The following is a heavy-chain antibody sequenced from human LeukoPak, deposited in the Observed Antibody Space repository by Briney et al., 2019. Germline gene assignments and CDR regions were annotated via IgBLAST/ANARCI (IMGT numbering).Heavy chain of an antibody. J-gene: IGHJ4*02. V-gene: IGHV3-30*02. Sequence: GGSLRLSCAASGFTFSSYGMHWVRQAPGKGLEWVAFIRYDGSNKYYADSVKGRFTISRDNSKNTLYLQMNSLRAEDTAVYYCATPIYSSSAKTGGCDYWGQGTLVTVSS. CDR2: IRYDGSNK. CDR3: ATPIYSSSAKTGGCDY. CDR1: GFTFSSYG. D-gene: IGHD6-6*01.